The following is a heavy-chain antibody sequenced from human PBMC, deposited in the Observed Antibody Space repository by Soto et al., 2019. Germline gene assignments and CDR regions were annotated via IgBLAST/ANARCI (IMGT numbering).Heavy chain of an antibody. D-gene: IGHD3-22*01. J-gene: IGHJ4*02. CDR1: GYTFTSYG. CDR3: ARGTYYYDSSDYKQLLEY. Sequence: ASVKISCKASGYTFTSYGISWVRQAPGQGLEWMGWISAYNGNTNYAQKLQGRVTMTTDTSTSTAYMELRSLRSDDTAVYYCARGTYYYDSSDYKQLLEYWGQGTPVTVS. CDR2: ISAYNGNT. V-gene: IGHV1-18*04.